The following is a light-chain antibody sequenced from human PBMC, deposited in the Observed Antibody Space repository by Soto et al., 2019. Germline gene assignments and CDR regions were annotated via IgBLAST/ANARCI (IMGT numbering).Light chain of an antibody. CDR1: SSNIGADFE. Sequence: QLVLTQPPSVSGAPGQRVTISCTGSSSNIGADFEVNWYQQLPGRAPKLLIYDNTNRASGVPDRFSGSKSGTSASLAITGLQAGDEADYYCQSYDSSLSGSVVFGGGTKVTVL. V-gene: IGLV1-40*01. J-gene: IGLJ2*01. CDR2: DNT. CDR3: QSYDSSLSGSVV.